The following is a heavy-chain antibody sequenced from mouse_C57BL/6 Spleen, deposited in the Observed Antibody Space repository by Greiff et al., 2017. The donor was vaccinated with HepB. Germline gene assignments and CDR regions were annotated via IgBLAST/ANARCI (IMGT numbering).Heavy chain of an antibody. CDR3: AIHITTVAYYFDY. D-gene: IGHD1-1*01. CDR1: GFTFSSYG. J-gene: IGHJ2*01. CDR2: ISSGDSYT. V-gene: IGHV5-6*02. Sequence: DVKLVESGGDLVKPGGSLKLSCAASGFTFSSYGMSWVRQTPDKRLEWVATISSGDSYTYYPDSVKGRLTISRENAKNTLYLQMSSMKSEDTAMYYCAIHITTVAYYFDYWGQGTTLTVSS.